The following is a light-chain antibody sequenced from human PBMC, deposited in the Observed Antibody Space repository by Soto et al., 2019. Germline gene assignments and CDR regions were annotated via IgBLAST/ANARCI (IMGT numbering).Light chain of an antibody. Sequence: EIVMTQSPDTLSVSPGERATLSCRASQSIRGNLAWYQQKPGQAPRLLIYDASTGATGIPDRFSASGSGTEFTLTISSLQSEDFAVYYCQQYNKWPLSFGGGNKVELK. CDR3: QQYNKWPLS. V-gene: IGKV3-15*01. CDR1: QSIRGN. J-gene: IGKJ4*01. CDR2: DAS.